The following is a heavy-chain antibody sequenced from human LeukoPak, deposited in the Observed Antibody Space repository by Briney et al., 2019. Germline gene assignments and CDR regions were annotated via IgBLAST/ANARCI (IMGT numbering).Heavy chain of an antibody. D-gene: IGHD2-2*01. CDR2: ISSSSSYI. J-gene: IGHJ6*03. CDR3: ARYCSSTSCYVGYYYYYMDV. CDR1: GFTFSSYW. Sequence: GGSLRLSCAASGFTFSSYWMHWVRQAPGKGLEWVSSISSSSSYIYYADSVKGRFTISRDNAKNSLYLQMNSLRAEDTAVYYCARYCSSTSCYVGYYYYYMDVWGKGTTVTVSS. V-gene: IGHV3-21*01.